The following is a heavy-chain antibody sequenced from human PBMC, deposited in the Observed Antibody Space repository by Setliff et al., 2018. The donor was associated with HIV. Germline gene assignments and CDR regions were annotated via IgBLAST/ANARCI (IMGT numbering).Heavy chain of an antibody. Sequence: PSETLSLTCTVSGDSVSSASYYWSWIRQPPGKGLEWIGYIYYSGSTKYNPSLTSRVTISVDTSKNHFSLKLTSVTAADTAVYYCARAEMATIVAFDIWGQGTMVTVSS. J-gene: IGHJ3*02. D-gene: IGHD5-12*01. V-gene: IGHV4-61*03. CDR1: GDSVSSASYY. CDR3: ARAEMATIVAFDI. CDR2: IYYSGST.